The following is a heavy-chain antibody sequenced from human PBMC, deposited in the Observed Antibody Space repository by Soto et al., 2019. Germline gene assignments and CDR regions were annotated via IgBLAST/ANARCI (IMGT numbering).Heavy chain of an antibody. V-gene: IGHV3-66*01. Sequence: GGSLRLSCAASGFTVSSNYMSWVRQAPGKGLEWVSVIYSGGSTYYADSVKGRFTISRDNSKNTLYLQMNSLRAEDTAVYYCARPGYCSSTSCSPGVYYYYYMDVWGKGTTVTVSS. D-gene: IGHD2-2*01. CDR3: ARPGYCSSTSCSPGVYYYYYMDV. CDR1: GFTVSSNY. J-gene: IGHJ6*03. CDR2: IYSGGST.